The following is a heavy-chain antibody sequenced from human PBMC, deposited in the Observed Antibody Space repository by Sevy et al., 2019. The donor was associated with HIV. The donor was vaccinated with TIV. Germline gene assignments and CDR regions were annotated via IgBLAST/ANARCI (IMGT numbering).Heavy chain of an antibody. J-gene: IGHJ6*02. CDR2: ISWNSGSI. CDR1: GFTFDDYA. CDR3: AKEESSGSHVELFKTPTYYYYYGMDV. Sequence: GGYLRLSCAASGFTFDDYAMHWVRQAPGKGLEWLSGISWNSGSIGYADSVKGRFTISRDNAKNSLYLQMNSLRAEDTAWYYCAKEESSGSHVELFKTPTYYYYYGMDVWGQGTTVTVSS. V-gene: IGHV3-9*01. D-gene: IGHD3-10*01.